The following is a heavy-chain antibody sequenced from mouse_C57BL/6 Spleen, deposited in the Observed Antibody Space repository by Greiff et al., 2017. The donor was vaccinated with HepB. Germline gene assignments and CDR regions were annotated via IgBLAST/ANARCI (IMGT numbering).Heavy chain of an antibody. CDR1: GYSFTGYY. CDR2: INPSTGGT. V-gene: IGHV1-42*01. CDR3: VYSNYVRYAMDY. Sequence: EVQLQQSGPELVKPGASVKISCKASGYSFTGYYMNWVKQSPEKSLEWIGEINPSTGGTTYNQKFKAKATLTVDKSSSTAYMQLKSLTSEDSAVYYCVYSNYVRYAMDYWGQGTSVTVSS. D-gene: IGHD2-5*01. J-gene: IGHJ4*01.